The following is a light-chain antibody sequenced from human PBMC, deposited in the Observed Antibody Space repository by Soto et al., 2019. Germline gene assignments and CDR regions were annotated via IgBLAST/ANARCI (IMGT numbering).Light chain of an antibody. V-gene: IGKV3-20*01. Sequence: EIVLTQSPGTLSLSPGERATLSCRASQSVSSSYLAWYQQKPGQAPRLLIYGASSRATGIPDRFSGSGSGTDFTLTISSLQSEDFAVYNCQQYNKWPRTLGQGTKVDI. CDR3: QQYNKWPRT. CDR2: GAS. CDR1: QSVSSSY. J-gene: IGKJ2*01.